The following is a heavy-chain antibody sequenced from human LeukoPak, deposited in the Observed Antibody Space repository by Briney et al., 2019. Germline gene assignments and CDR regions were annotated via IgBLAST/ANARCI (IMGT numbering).Heavy chain of an antibody. D-gene: IGHD3-10*01. CDR3: AKSRGITMVRGVTSSYYYGMDV. Sequence: PGGSLRLSCAASGFTFSSYAMGWVRQAPGKGLEWVSAISGSGGSTYYADSVKGRFTISRDNSKNTLYLQMNSLRAEDTAVYYCAKSRGITMVRGVTSSYYYGMDVWGQGTTVTVSS. V-gene: IGHV3-23*01. J-gene: IGHJ6*02. CDR1: GFTFSSYA. CDR2: ISGSGGST.